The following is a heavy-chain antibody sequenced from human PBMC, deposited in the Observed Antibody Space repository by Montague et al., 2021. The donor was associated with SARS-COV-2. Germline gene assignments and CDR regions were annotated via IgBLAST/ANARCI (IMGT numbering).Heavy chain of an antibody. V-gene: IGHV3-7*01. D-gene: IGHD4-23*01. CDR3: AKNGGAHGLDV. J-gene: IGHJ6*02. CDR2: IKPDESEK. Sequence: SLRLSCAASGFNFSNTWMSWVRQAPGKGLEWVANIKPDESEKNYVDSVKGRFSISRDNAKNSLYLQMDNLRAEDTAIYYCAKNGGAHGLDVWGQGTSVSVSS. CDR1: GFNFSNTW.